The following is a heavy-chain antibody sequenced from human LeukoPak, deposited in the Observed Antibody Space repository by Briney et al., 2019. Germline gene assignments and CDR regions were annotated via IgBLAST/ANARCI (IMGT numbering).Heavy chain of an antibody. CDR3: ARDSSSSFSFDY. Sequence: SVKVSCKASGYTFTSYYMHWVRQAPGQGLEWMGRIIPILGIANYAQKFQGRVAITADKSTSTAYMELSSLRSEDTAVYYCARDSSSSFSFDYWGQGTLVTVSS. V-gene: IGHV1-69*04. J-gene: IGHJ4*02. CDR1: GYTFTSYY. CDR2: IIPILGIA. D-gene: IGHD6-6*01.